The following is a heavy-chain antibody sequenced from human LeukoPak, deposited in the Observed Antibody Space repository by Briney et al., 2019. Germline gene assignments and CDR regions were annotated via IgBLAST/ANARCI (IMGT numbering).Heavy chain of an antibody. CDR1: GFTFSTFP. Sequence: GGSLKLSCSASGFTFSTFPMHWVRQAPGKGLEYFSAISRNGDTTYYADSVKGRFTISRDNSKNTLYLQMSSLRPEDTAVYYCVKALTDDAFDIWGQGTMVTVSS. CDR3: VKALTDDAFDI. V-gene: IGHV3-64D*06. J-gene: IGHJ3*02. CDR2: ISRNGDTT.